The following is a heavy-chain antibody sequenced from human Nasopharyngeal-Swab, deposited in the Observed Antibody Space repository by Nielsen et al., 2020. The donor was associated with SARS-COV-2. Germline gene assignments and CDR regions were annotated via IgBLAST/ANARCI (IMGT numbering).Heavy chain of an antibody. CDR3: ALVPGDGYNYHNWFDP. CDR1: GGTFNNYA. J-gene: IGHJ5*02. Sequence: SVKVSCKASGGTFNNYAITWVRQAPGQALEWMGRIIPILGLANYARKFQGRVTITADKSTSTAYMELSSLRSEDTAVYYCALVPGDGYNYHNWFDPWGQGTLVTVSS. V-gene: IGHV1-69*04. D-gene: IGHD5-24*01. CDR2: IIPILGLA.